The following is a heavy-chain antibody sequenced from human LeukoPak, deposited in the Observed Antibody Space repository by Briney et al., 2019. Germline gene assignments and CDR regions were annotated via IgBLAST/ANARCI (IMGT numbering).Heavy chain of an antibody. CDR2: IYYSGST. CDR1: GGSISSGGYY. J-gene: IGHJ6*02. CDR3: AREEGDGMDV. Sequence: SQTLSLTCTVSGGSISSGGYYWSWIRQHPGTGLEWIGYIYYSGSTYYNPSLKSRVTISVDTSKNQFSLKLSSVTAADTAVYYCAREEGDGMDVWGQGTTVTVSS. V-gene: IGHV4-31*03.